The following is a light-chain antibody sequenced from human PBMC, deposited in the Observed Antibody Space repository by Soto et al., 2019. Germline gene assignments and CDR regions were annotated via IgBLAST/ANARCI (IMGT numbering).Light chain of an antibody. CDR3: QQYGSPTWT. CDR1: QIINSNY. J-gene: IGKJ1*01. V-gene: IGKV3-20*01. CDR2: GAS. Sequence: EIVVKQSPGTLSLSPGERATLSCRASQIINSNYLAWYQQKSGQAPRLLIYGASSRAAGIPDRFSGSGSGTDFTLIISRLEPEDFGVYYCQQYGSPTWTFGQGTKVDIK.